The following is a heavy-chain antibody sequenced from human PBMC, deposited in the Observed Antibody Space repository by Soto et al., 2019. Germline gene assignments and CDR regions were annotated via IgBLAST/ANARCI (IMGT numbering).Heavy chain of an antibody. CDR3: ARDLGYCSSTSCYPGHDAFDI. CDR2: IIPILGIA. CDR1: GGTFSSYT. D-gene: IGHD2-2*01. Sequence: GASVKVSCKASGGTFSSYTISWVRQAPGQGLEWMGRIIPILGIANYAQKFQGRVTITADKSTSTAYIELSSLRSEDTAVYYCARDLGYCSSTSCYPGHDAFDIWGQGTMVTVSS. V-gene: IGHV1-69*04. J-gene: IGHJ3*02.